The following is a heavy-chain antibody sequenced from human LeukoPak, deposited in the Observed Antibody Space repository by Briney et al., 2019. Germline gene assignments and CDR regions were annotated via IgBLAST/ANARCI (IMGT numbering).Heavy chain of an antibody. CDR3: ARGLYSSSWYFSH. Sequence: PSETLSLTCAVYGGSFSGYYWSWIRQPPGKGLEWIGEINHSGSTNYNPSLKSRVTISVDTSKNQFSLKLSSVTAADTAVYYCARGLYSSSWYFSHWGQGTLVTVSS. CDR2: INHSGST. D-gene: IGHD6-13*01. CDR1: GGSFSGYY. J-gene: IGHJ4*02. V-gene: IGHV4-34*01.